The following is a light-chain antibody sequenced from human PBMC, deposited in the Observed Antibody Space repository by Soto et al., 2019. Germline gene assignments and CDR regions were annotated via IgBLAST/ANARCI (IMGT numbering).Light chain of an antibody. J-gene: IGLJ1*01. CDR2: EVN. CDR3: TSYAGGNNV. CDR1: SSDVGGYNY. V-gene: IGLV2-8*01. Sequence: QSALTQPPSASGSAGRSVTISCTGASSDVGGYNYVSWYQQHPGKVPKLMVYEVNKRPSGVPDRFSGSKSGNTASLTVSGLQAEVEADYYCTSYAGGNNVFGTGTKLTV.